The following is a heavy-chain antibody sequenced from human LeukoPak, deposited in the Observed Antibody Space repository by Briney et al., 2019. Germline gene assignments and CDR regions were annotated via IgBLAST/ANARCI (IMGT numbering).Heavy chain of an antibody. CDR1: GYTFTSYY. D-gene: IGHD3-10*01. Sequence: ASVKVSCKASGYTFTSYYMHWVRQAPGQGLEWMGIINPSGGSTSYAQKFQGRVTMTRDTSISTAYMELSSLRSEDTAVYYCARGEVLLWFGESPFDYWGQGTLVTVSS. CDR2: INPSGGST. J-gene: IGHJ4*02. CDR3: ARGEVLLWFGESPFDY. V-gene: IGHV1-46*01.